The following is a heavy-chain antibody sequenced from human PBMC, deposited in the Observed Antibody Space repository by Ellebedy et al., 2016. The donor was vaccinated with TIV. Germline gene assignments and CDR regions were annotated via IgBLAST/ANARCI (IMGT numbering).Heavy chain of an antibody. Sequence: ASVKVSCXASGYTFTDHYIHWVRQVPGQGLEWMGWVNPNSGGTVYAQKFRGWVTMTRDTSVGTAYMELRSLTSDDTAVYYCARPSYFSGGYFFDYWGQGTLITVSS. V-gene: IGHV1-2*04. CDR1: GYTFTDHY. D-gene: IGHD3-10*01. J-gene: IGHJ4*02. CDR2: VNPNSGGT. CDR3: ARPSYFSGGYFFDY.